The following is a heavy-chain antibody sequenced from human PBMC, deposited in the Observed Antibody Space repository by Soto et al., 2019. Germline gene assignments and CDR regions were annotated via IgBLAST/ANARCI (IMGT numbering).Heavy chain of an antibody. J-gene: IGHJ6*03. D-gene: IGHD1-1*01. CDR3: ARGSWDDVSGHYYMDV. CDR2: TYYKSKWYY. V-gene: IGHV6-1*01. CDR1: GDSVSSNSAG. Sequence: TLSLTCDISGDSVSSNSAGWNWIRLTPSRGLEWLGRTYYKSKWYYTYAASVKSRITVSPDTSKNQFSLQLTSVTPEDTAVYYCARGSWDDVSGHYYMDVWDKGTTVTVSS.